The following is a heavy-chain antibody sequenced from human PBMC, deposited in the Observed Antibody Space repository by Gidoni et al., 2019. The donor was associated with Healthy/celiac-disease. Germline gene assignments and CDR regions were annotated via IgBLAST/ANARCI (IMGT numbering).Heavy chain of an antibody. CDR3: AHRRAVRGVTVFDP. D-gene: IGHD3-10*01. V-gene: IGHV2-5*02. CDR1: GFSLSTSGVG. CDR2: IYWDDNK. J-gene: IGHJ5*02. Sequence: QITLKESGPPLVKPPQTLTLTCTFSGFSLSTSGVGVVWIRQPPGKALEWLALIYWDDNKRYSPSLKSRITITKDTSKNQVVLTMTNMDPVDTATYYCAHRRAVRGVTVFDPWGQGTLVTVSS.